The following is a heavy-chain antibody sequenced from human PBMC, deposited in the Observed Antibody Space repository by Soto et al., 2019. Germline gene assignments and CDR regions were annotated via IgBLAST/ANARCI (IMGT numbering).Heavy chain of an antibody. V-gene: IGHV5-51*01. J-gene: IGHJ4*02. CDR2: IYPGDSDT. Sequence: GESLKISCDGSGYTFSDYWIGLVLQMPGNGLDWMGIIYPGDSDTRYSPSFQGQVTISADQSVSASYLQMNSLRAEDTAVYYCAKEMFPQTVLDSSSPWGDYWGPGTLVTVSS. D-gene: IGHD3-22*01. CDR1: GYTFSDYW. CDR3: AKEMFPQTVLDSSSPWGDY.